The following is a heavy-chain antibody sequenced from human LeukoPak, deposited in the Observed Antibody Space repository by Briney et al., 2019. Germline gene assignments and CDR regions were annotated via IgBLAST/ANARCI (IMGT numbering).Heavy chain of an antibody. D-gene: IGHD2/OR15-2a*01. Sequence: GASVKVSCKASGYTFTDYYIHWVRQAPGQGLEWMGWINPNSGGTNYVKRFQGRVTVARDTSISTAYMELSRLTSGDTAMYYCTRDGTTTLDGDLDYWGQGTLVTVSS. CDR2: INPNSGGT. CDR1: GYTFTDYY. J-gene: IGHJ4*02. V-gene: IGHV1-2*02. CDR3: TRDGTTTLDGDLDY.